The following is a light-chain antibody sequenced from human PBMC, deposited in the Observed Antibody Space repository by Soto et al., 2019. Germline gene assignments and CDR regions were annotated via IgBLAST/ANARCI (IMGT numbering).Light chain of an antibody. CDR1: QSVRSH. CDR2: DAS. V-gene: IGKV3-11*01. CDR3: QQRSDWPPIT. J-gene: IGKJ5*01. Sequence: DTVLTQSPATLSLSPGETATLSCRASQSVRSHLDWYQQRPGQPPRLLIYDASYRATGVPLRFSGSGSGTEFTLTISSLESGDSAIYYCQQRSDWPPITFGQGTRLEIK.